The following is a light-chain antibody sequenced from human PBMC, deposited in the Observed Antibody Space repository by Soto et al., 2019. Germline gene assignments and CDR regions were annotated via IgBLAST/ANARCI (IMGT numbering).Light chain of an antibody. CDR3: PQYNSYSWT. CDR1: QTISSW. CDR2: DAS. J-gene: IGKJ1*01. Sequence: DIQMTQSPSSLSASIGDRVTITCGASQTISSWLACYQQKPGKAPKLLIYDASSLESGVPSRFSGSGYGTEFTLTISSLQPDDFVTYYCPQYNSYSWTFGKGTKLDIK. V-gene: IGKV1-5*01.